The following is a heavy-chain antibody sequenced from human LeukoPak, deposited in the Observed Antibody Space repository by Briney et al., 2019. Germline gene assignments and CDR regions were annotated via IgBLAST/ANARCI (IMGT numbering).Heavy chain of an antibody. V-gene: IGHV4-34*01. J-gene: IGHJ6*03. CDR1: GGSFSGYY. Sequence: SETLSLTRAVYGGSFSGYYWSWIRQPPGKGLEWIGEINHSGSTNYNPSLKSRVTISVDTSKNQFSLKLSSVTAADTAVYYCARGRRALWGYYYYMDVWGKGTTVTVSS. CDR3: ARGRRALWGYYYYMDV. CDR2: INHSGST. D-gene: IGHD3-16*01.